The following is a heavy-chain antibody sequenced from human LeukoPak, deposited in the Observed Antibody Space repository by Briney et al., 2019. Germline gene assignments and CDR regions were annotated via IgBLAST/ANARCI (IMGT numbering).Heavy chain of an antibody. CDR3: ARARMDSVALDY. CDR1: GFTFSDYY. CDR2: ISSSGSSI. V-gene: IGHV3-11*01. Sequence: GGSLRLSCAASGFTFSDYYMSWIRQAPGKGLEWVSYISSSGSSIYYADSVKGRFTMSRDNAKKSVDLQMNSLRAEDTAVYYCARARMDSVALDYWGQGTLVTVSS. D-gene: IGHD3/OR15-3a*01. J-gene: IGHJ4*02.